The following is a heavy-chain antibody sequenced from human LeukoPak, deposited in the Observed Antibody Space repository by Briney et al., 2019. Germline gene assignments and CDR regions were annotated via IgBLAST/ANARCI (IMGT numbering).Heavy chain of an antibody. D-gene: IGHD3-22*01. V-gene: IGHV3-74*01. CDR2: INSDGRTT. CDR3: AREGYYDSSGYSIRLSY. CDR1: EFTFSSYW. J-gene: IGHJ4*02. Sequence: GGSLRLSCEASEFTFSSYWMHWVRQAPGKGLVWVSRINSDGRTTIYAGSVKGRFTISRDNAKNTLYLQMNSLRAEDTAVYYCAREGYYDSSGYSIRLSYWGQGTLVTVSS.